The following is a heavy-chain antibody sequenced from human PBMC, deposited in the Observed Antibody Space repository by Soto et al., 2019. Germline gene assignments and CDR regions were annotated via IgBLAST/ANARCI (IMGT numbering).Heavy chain of an antibody. CDR2: INSDGSST. CDR3: ARERGKAAAVHFDY. Sequence: EVQLVESGGGLVQPGGSLRLSCAASGSTFSSYWMHWVRQAPGKGLVWVSRINSDGSSTSYADSVKGRFTISRDNAKNTLYLQMNSLRAEDTAVYYCARERGKAAAVHFDYWGQGTLVTVSS. D-gene: IGHD6-13*01. J-gene: IGHJ4*02. CDR1: GSTFSSYW. V-gene: IGHV3-74*01.